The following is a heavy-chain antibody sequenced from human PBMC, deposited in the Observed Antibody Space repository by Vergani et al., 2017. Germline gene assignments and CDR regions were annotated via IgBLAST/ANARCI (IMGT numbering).Heavy chain of an antibody. Sequence: VQLVESGGGVVQPGRSLRLSCAASGFTFSSYGMHWVRQAPGKGLEWVSAISGSGGSTYYADSVKGRFTISRDNSKNTLYLQMNSLRAEDTAVYYCAKDHPSKIRGYYYYYYGMDVWGQGTTVTVSS. CDR1: GFTFSSYG. J-gene: IGHJ6*02. CDR3: AKDHPSKIRGYYYYYYGMDV. V-gene: IGHV3-23*04. CDR2: ISGSGGST.